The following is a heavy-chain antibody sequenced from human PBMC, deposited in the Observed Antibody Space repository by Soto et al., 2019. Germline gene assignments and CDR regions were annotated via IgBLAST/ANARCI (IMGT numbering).Heavy chain of an antibody. D-gene: IGHD5-12*01. CDR1: GFTFSDYY. J-gene: IGHJ6*03. CDR2: ISGSSSNI. Sequence: QVQLVESGGGVGKPGGSLRLSCAASGFTFSDYYMSWTRQAPGKGLEWVAYISGSSSNIYYADSVKGRFTISRDNAKNALYLQMNSLRAEDSAVYYCARVRYRGSGACMDVWGNGTRVTVSS. CDR3: ARVRYRGSGACMDV. V-gene: IGHV3-11*04.